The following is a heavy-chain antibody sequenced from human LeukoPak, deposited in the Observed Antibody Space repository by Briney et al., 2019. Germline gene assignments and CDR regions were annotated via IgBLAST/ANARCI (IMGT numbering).Heavy chain of an antibody. Sequence: GGSLRLSCAASGFTVSSNYMSWVRQAPGKGLEWVSVIYSGGSTYYADSVKGRFTTSRDNSKNTLYLQMNSLRAEDTAVYYCATPPGGYFDWLAQNYYYGMDVWGQGTTVTVSS. D-gene: IGHD3-9*01. CDR2: IYSGGST. CDR1: GFTVSSNY. CDR3: ATPPGGYFDWLAQNYYYGMDV. J-gene: IGHJ6*02. V-gene: IGHV3-66*01.